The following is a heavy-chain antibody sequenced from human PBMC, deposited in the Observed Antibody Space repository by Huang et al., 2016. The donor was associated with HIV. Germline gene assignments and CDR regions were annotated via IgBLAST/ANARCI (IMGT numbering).Heavy chain of an antibody. J-gene: IGHJ4*02. Sequence: QVQLQQWGAGLLKPSETLSLTCAVYGGSFSGYYWSWIRQPPGKGLEWIGESNHSGRTNDNPSLKSRVTIAVDTSKNQFSLKLSSVTAADTAVYYCARGLRWLNYNYWGQGTLVTVSS. CDR3: ARGLRWLNYNY. CDR1: GGSFSGYY. V-gene: IGHV4-34*01. D-gene: IGHD4-17*01. CDR2: SNHSGRT.